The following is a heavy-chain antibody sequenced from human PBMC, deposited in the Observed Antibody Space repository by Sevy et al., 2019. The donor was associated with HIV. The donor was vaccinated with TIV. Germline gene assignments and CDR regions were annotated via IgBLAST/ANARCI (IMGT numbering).Heavy chain of an antibody. J-gene: IGHJ5*02. CDR3: ASSCSGGSCYSAWFDP. CDR1: GFTFSSYA. D-gene: IGHD2-15*01. CDR2: ISYDGSNK. V-gene: IGHV3-30-3*01. Sequence: GGSRRLSCAASGFTFSSYAMHWVRQAPGKGLEWVAVISYDGSNKYYADSVKGRFTISRDNSKNTLYLQMNSLRAEDTAVYYCASSCSGGSCYSAWFDPWGQGTLVTVSS.